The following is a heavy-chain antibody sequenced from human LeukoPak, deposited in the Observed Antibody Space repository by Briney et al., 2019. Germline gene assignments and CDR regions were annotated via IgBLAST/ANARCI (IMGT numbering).Heavy chain of an antibody. V-gene: IGHV3-30*18. D-gene: IGHD3-10*01. CDR1: GFTFSSYG. J-gene: IGHJ4*02. Sequence: PGGSLRLSCAASGFTFSSYGMHWVRQAPGKGLEWVAVISYDGSNKYYADSVKGRFTISRDNSKSTLYLQMNSLRAEDTAVYYCAKVRLSGSGSYYMVDYWGQGTLVTVSS. CDR2: ISYDGSNK. CDR3: AKVRLSGSGSYYMVDY.